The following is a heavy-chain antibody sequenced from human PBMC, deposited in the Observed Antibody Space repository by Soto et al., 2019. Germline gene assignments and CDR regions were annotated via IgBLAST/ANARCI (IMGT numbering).Heavy chain of an antibody. CDR2: ILPVLGST. CDR3: ARLCYGPYQYVDVDFFPDWRDP. Sequence: QVQMVQSGPEVKKPGSSVKVSCKAPGGTFSIYGINWVRQAPGHGLEWMGGILPVLGSTHYAEKFKGRVTITADETTTTSYMHMRSLRSEDAAIYYSARLCYGPYQYVDVDFFPDWRDPWGQGTPVTVSS. J-gene: IGHJ5*02. CDR1: GGTFSIYG. D-gene: IGHD3-10*02. V-gene: IGHV1-69*01.